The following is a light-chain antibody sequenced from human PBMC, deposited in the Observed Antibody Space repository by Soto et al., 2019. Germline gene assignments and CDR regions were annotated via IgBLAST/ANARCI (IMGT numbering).Light chain of an antibody. CDR1: QSVSSY. CDR3: QQRSNWHPLT. V-gene: IGKV3-11*01. Sequence: EIVLTQSPATLSLSPGERATLSCSASQSVSSYLAWYQQKPGQAPRLLIYDASNRATGIPARFSGSGSGTDFTLTISSLEPEDFAVYCCQQRSNWHPLTFGGGTKVEIK. CDR2: DAS. J-gene: IGKJ4*01.